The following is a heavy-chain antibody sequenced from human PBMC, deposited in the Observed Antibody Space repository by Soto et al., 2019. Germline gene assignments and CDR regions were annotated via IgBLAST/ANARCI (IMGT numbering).Heavy chain of an antibody. D-gene: IGHD3-16*02. CDR1: GFTFSSYA. CDR2: ISGSGGST. CDR3: AKGSTFGGVIVNWFDP. Sequence: LRLSCAASGFTFSSYAMSWVRQAPGKGLEWVSAISGSGGSTYYADSVKGRFTISGDNSKNTLYLQMNSLRAEDTAVYYCAKGSTFGGVIVNWFDPWGQGTLVTVSS. V-gene: IGHV3-23*01. J-gene: IGHJ5*02.